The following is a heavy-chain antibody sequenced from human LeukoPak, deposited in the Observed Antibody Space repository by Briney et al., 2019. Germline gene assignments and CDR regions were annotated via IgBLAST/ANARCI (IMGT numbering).Heavy chain of an antibody. CDR3: ARNGGYYNWFDP. Sequence: ASVKVPCKASGYTFNTYGLHWVRQAPGQGLEWMGIINPSGGSTSYAQKFQGRVTMTRDTSTSTVYMELSSLRSEDTAVYYCARNGGYYNWFDPWGQGTLVTVSS. D-gene: IGHD2-21*02. CDR2: INPSGGST. V-gene: IGHV1-46*02. CDR1: GYTFNTYG. J-gene: IGHJ5*02.